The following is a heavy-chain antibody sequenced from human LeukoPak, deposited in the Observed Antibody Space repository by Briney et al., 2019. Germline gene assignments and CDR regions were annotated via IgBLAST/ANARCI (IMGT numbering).Heavy chain of an antibody. D-gene: IGHD6-19*01. CDR2: INPSGGST. CDR1: GYTFTGHY. V-gene: IGHV1-46*01. J-gene: IGHJ4*02. CDR3: ATIAVAGMGTFDN. Sequence: GASVKVSCKASGYTFTGHYIHWVRQAPGQGLEWMGIINPSGGSTTYTQKFQGRVTMTRDTSTSTVYMELSRLRSEDTAVYFCATIAVAGMGTFDNWGQGTLVTVSS.